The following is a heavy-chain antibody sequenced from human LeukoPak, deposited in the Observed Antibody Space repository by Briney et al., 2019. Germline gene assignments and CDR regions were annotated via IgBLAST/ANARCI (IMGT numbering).Heavy chain of an antibody. CDR3: ASFYYGAADY. J-gene: IGHJ4*02. CDR1: GLTFNDYS. V-gene: IGHV3-11*01. D-gene: IGHD4-17*01. CDR2: INSRGKTI. Sequence: GGSLRLSCAASGLTFNDYSMSWIRQAPGKGLEWVSYINSRGKTIYYADSVKGRFTISRDNVKSSLYLQMNSLRAEDTAVYYCASFYYGAADYWGQGTLVTVSS.